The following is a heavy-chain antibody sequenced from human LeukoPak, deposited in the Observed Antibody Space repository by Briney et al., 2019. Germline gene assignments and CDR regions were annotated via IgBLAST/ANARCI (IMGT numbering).Heavy chain of an antibody. CDR1: GFTFEKYV. J-gene: IGHJ4*02. D-gene: IGHD1-26*01. V-gene: IGHV3-23*01. CDR2: IYGSGVSI. CDR3: AKDLGWELPAEAY. Sequence: GGSLRLSCVASGFTFEKYVMNWVRQAPGKGLEWLATIYGSGVSISYADSVKGRFTISRDNSNNTLYLQMNSLRAENTAIYFCAKDLGWELPAEAYWGQGILVTVSS.